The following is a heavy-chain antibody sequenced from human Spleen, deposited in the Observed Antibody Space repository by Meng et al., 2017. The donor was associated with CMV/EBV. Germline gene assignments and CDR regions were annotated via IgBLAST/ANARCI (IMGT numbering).Heavy chain of an antibody. CDR2: INPNSGGT. CDR1: GYTFTGYY. J-gene: IGHJ4*02. CDR3: ARDPTSSISLFDY. Sequence: ASGYTFTGYYMHWVRQAPGQGLEWMGWINPNSGGTNYAQKFQGRVTMTRDTSISTAYMELSRLRSDDTAVYYCARDPTSSISLFDYWGQGTLVTVSS. V-gene: IGHV1-2*02. D-gene: IGHD2-2*01.